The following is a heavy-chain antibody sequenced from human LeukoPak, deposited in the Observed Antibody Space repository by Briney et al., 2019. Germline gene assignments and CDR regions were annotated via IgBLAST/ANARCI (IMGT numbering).Heavy chain of an antibody. V-gene: IGHV3-15*01. J-gene: IGHJ4*02. D-gene: IGHD4-17*01. CDR2: IKSKTDGGTT. Sequence: GGSLRLSCAASGFTVSSNYMSWVRQAPGKGLEWVGRIKSKTDGGTTDYAAPVKGRFTISRDDSKNTLYLQMNSLKTEDTAVYYCTTAVTTSSFDYWGQGTLVTVSS. CDR1: GFTVSSNY. CDR3: TTAVTTSSFDY.